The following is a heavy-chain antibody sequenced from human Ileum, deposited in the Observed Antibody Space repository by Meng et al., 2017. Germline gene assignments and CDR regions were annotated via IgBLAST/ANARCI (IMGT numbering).Heavy chain of an antibody. V-gene: IGHV3-23*01. CDR3: ANGYSPDY. J-gene: IGHJ4*01. D-gene: IGHD5-12*01. CDR2: MNSDSSAT. CDR1: GFSFSNYA. Sequence: GESLKISCVASGFSFSNYAMSWVRQAPGKGLEWVSGMNSDSSATYYADSVKGRFTISRDNSENTFYLQMNSLRVEDTAVYFCANGYSPDYWGHGTLVTVSS.